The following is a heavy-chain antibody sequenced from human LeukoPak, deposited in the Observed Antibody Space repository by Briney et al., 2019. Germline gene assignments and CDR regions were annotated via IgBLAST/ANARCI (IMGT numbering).Heavy chain of an antibody. D-gene: IGHD2-21*02. CDR2: ISWSSGSI. J-gene: IGHJ4*02. Sequence: GGSLRLSCAASGFTFDDYAMHWVRQAPGKGLEWVSGISWSSGSIGYADSVKGRFTISRDNAKNSLYLQMNSLRAEDTALYYCAKAHTVVVTAAYFDYWGQGTLVTVSS. CDR1: GFTFDDYA. V-gene: IGHV3-9*01. CDR3: AKAHTVVVTAAYFDY.